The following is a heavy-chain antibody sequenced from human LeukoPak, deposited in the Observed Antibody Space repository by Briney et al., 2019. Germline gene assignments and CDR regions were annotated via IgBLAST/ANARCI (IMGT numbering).Heavy chain of an antibody. J-gene: IGHJ5*02. CDR3: AKGGGYCSGGSCYLNWFDP. CDR1: GFTFSSYA. Sequence: GGSLRLSCAASGFTFSSYAMSWVRQAPGKGLEWVSAISGSGGSTYYADSVKGRFTISRDNSKNTLYLQMNSLRAEDTAVYYCAKGGGYCSGGSCYLNWFDPWSQGTLVTVSS. V-gene: IGHV3-23*01. D-gene: IGHD2-15*01. CDR2: ISGSGGST.